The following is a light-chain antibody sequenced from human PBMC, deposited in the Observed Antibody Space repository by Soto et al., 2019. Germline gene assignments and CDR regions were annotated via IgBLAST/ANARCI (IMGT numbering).Light chain of an antibody. CDR2: AAS. CDR1: QGIRNF. CDR3: QNYSSVPV. J-gene: IGKJ3*01. Sequence: DIQMTQSPTSLSASVGDRVTITCRASQGIRNFVAWYQQKPGKAPKLLIYAASTLQSGVPSRFSGSGSGTDFTLTINRLHPEDVATYSCQNYSSVPVFGPGTKVEIK. V-gene: IGKV1-27*01.